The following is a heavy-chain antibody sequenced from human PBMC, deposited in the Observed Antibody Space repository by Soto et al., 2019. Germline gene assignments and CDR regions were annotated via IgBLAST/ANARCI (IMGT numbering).Heavy chain of an antibody. CDR1: GFTFSDYY. Sequence: GGSLRLSCAASGFTFSDYYMSWIRQAPGKGLEWVSYISSSGSTIYYADSVKGRFTISSDNAKNSLYLHMNSLSAEDTAVYYCAREGDGYTYDYWGQGTLVTVSS. V-gene: IGHV3-11*01. CDR2: ISSSGSTI. J-gene: IGHJ4*02. CDR3: AREGDGYTYDY. D-gene: IGHD5-12*01.